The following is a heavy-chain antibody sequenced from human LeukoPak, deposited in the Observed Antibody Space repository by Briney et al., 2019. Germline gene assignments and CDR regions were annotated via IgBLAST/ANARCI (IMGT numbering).Heavy chain of an antibody. Sequence: PSETLSLTCTVSGGSISSGSYYWSWIRQPAGKGLEWIGRIYTSGSTNYNPSLKSRVTISVDTSKNQFSLKLSSVTAADTAVYYCARGVTRTRHAFDIWGQGTMVTVSS. J-gene: IGHJ3*02. CDR3: ARGVTRTRHAFDI. D-gene: IGHD1-1*01. CDR2: IYTSGST. V-gene: IGHV4-61*02. CDR1: GGSISSGSYY.